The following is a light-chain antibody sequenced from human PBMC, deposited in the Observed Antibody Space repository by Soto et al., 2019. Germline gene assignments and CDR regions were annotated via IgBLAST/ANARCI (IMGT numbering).Light chain of an antibody. Sequence: EIVMTLSLATLSVSTRARAILSCRASQSVSTNLAWYQQKPGQAPRLLIYGASTRATGFPARFSGSGSGTEFTLTISSLQSEDFAVYYCQQYSSGPPITFGQGTRLEIK. CDR1: QSVSTN. CDR2: GAS. CDR3: QQYSSGPPIT. J-gene: IGKJ5*01. V-gene: IGKV3-15*01.